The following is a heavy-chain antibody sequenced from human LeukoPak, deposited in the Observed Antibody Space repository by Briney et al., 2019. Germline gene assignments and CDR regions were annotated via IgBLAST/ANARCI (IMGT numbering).Heavy chain of an antibody. J-gene: IGHJ5*02. CDR1: GFSLSGCW. CDR2: NNGDGSTT. CDR3: ARDPRNVGLAP. V-gene: IGHV3-74*01. Sequence: GGSLRLSCVASGFSLSGCWMYWVRQAPGKGLMYISRNNGDGSTTNYADVVKGRFTMSRDNVKNTLYLQMNSLRVEDTAVYYCARDPRNVGLAPWGQGTLVTVSS. D-gene: IGHD2-15*01.